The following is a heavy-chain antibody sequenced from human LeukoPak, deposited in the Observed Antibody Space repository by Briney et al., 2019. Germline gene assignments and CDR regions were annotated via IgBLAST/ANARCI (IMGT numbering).Heavy chain of an antibody. CDR2: INAGNGYT. J-gene: IGHJ5*02. V-gene: IGHV1-3*01. CDR3: AREMEYYDSREFDP. CDR1: GYSFTSYA. D-gene: IGHD3-22*01. Sequence: ASVKVSCKASGYSFTSYAMHWVRQAPGQRLEWMGWINAGNGYTKYSQKFQGRVTMTRDTSTSTVYMELSSLRSEDTAVYYCAREMEYYDSREFDPWGQGTLVTVSS.